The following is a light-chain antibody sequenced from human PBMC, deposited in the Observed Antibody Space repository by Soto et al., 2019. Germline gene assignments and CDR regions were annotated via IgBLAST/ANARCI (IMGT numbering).Light chain of an antibody. J-gene: IGKJ1*01. CDR2: AAS. Sequence: DIQMTQSPSSLSASVGDRDTITCRASQSISSYLNWYQQKPGKAPKLLMYAASSLQSGVTSRFSGSGSGTDFTLTISSLQPEDFATYYCQQSYSTPRTCGQGTKVEIK. CDR1: QSISSY. V-gene: IGKV1-39*01. CDR3: QQSYSTPRT.